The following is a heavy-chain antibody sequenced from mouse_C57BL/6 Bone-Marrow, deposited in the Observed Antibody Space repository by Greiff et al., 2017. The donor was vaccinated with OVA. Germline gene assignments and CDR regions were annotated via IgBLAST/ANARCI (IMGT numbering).Heavy chain of an antibody. CDR1: GYTFTDYY. CDR2: IYPGSGNT. J-gene: IGHJ1*03. V-gene: IGHV1-76*01. CDR3: ARWLFYWYFDV. Sequence: VQLQQSGAELVRPGASVKLSCKASGYTFTDYYINWVKQRPGQGLEWIARIYPGSGNTYYNEKFKGKATLTAEKSSSTAYMQLSSLTSEDSAVYFCARWLFYWYFDVWGTGTTVTVSS.